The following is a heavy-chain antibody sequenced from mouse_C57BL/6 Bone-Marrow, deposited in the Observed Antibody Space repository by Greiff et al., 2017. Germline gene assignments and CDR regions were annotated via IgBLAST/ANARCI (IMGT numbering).Heavy chain of an antibody. CDR2: INPNNGGT. V-gene: IGHV1-26*01. Sequence: EVQLQQSGPELVKPGASVKISCKASGYTFTDYYMNWVKQSPGKSLEWIGDINPNNGGTSYNQKFKGKATLTVDKSSSTAYMELRRLTSEDSAVYYCAREAPLLYYYAMVYGGQGTSVTVSS. J-gene: IGHJ4*01. D-gene: IGHD3-1*01. CDR3: AREAPLLYYYAMVY. CDR1: GYTFTDYY.